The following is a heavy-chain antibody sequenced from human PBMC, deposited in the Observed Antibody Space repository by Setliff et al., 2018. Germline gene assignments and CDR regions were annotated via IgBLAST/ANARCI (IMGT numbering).Heavy chain of an antibody. CDR3: ASPGRDNLDSPFDAFDI. J-gene: IGHJ3*02. Sequence: TLSLTCTVSGASITSGHYWGWIRQSPGKGLEWLATIHQRGRTYYNPSLNSRVTISLDTSKNHFSLKLRSVTAEDSAVYYCASPGRDNLDSPFDAFDIWGQGTKGTVSS. V-gene: IGHV4-38-2*02. D-gene: IGHD3-3*01. CDR1: GASITSGHY. CDR2: IHQRGRT.